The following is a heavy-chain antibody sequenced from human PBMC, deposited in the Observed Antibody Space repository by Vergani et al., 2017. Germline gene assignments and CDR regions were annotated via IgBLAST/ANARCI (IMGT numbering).Heavy chain of an antibody. D-gene: IGHD3-16*01. V-gene: IGHV5-51*03. CDR2: IYPGDSEV. CDR1: GYSITNYW. Sequence: EVQLVQSGAEVKKPGESLKISCQGSGYSITNYWIAWVRQRPGKGLEWMGIIYPGDSEVKSNPTFQGQVIFSVDTSVTTAYLQWRSLQASGTATYFCASGRHRSENGGALQLWGQGTNITVSS. J-gene: IGHJ3*01. CDR3: ASGRHRSENGGALQL.